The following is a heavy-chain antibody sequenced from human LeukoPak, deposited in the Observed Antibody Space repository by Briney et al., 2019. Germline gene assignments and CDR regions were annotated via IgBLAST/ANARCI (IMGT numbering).Heavy chain of an antibody. V-gene: IGHV3-73*01. Sequence: PGGSLKLSCAASGFNFSGSAVHWVRQASGKGLEWVGHIRSKGNNYATAYSASVKGRFTVSRDDSKSTAHLQMNNLKTEDTAVYYCTRPGSYSTDDAFDIWGQGTMVTVSS. CDR2: IRSKGNNYAT. D-gene: IGHD1-26*01. CDR1: GFNFSGSA. J-gene: IGHJ3*02. CDR3: TRPGSYSTDDAFDI.